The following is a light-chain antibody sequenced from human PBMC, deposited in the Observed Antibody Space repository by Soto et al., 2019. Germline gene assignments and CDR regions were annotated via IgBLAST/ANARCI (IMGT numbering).Light chain of an antibody. CDR3: TSYTRTSSTTYV. CDR2: DVS. CDR1: SSDVGGYNY. Sequence: QSVLTQPASVSGSPGQSITISCTGTSSDVGGYNYVSWYQQHPGKAPKLMIYDVSNRPSGVSNRFSGSKSGNTASLTISGLQAEDEADYYCTSYTRTSSTTYVFGPGTKLTVL. V-gene: IGLV2-14*01. J-gene: IGLJ1*01.